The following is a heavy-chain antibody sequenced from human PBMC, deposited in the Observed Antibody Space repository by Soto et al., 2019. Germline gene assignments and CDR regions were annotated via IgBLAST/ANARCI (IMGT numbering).Heavy chain of an antibody. CDR2: IYYTGST. CDR1: GASIRSGGYY. D-gene: IGHD2-15*01. V-gene: IGHV4-31*03. Sequence: PLETLSLTCSVSGASIRSGGYYWSWLRQSPGKGLEWIGHIYYTGSTFYSPSLKSRLTISLDTSKNQFSLDLRSVTAADTAMYYCARIEVASIKWGRGTLVTVSS. J-gene: IGHJ4*02. CDR3: ARIEVASIK.